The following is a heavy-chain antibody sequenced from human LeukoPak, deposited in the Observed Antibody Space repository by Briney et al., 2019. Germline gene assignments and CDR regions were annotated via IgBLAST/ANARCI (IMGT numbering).Heavy chain of an antibody. CDR2: IIPIFGTA. Sequence: SVKVSRKASGGTFSSYAISWVRQAPGQGLEWMGGIIPIFGTANYAQKFQGRVTITADESTSTAYMELSSLRSEDTAVYYCARVGGLYYYYYGMDVWGQGSTVTVSS. CDR3: ARVGGLYYYYYGMDV. CDR1: GGTFSSYA. D-gene: IGHD3-16*01. V-gene: IGHV1-69*13. J-gene: IGHJ6*02.